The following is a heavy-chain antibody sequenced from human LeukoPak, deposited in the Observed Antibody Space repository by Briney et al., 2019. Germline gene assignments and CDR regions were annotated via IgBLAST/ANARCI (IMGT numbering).Heavy chain of an antibody. J-gene: IGHJ6*03. V-gene: IGHV4-34*01. D-gene: IGHD4-17*01. Sequence: KSSETLSLTCAVYGGSFSGYYWSWIRQPPGKGLEWIGEINHSGSTNYSPSLKSRVTISVDTSKNQFSLKLSSVTAADTAVYYCARDQGNDCGDYWDYYYYYYMDVWGKGTTVTVSS. CDR1: GGSFSGYY. CDR2: INHSGST. CDR3: ARDQGNDCGDYWDYYYYYYMDV.